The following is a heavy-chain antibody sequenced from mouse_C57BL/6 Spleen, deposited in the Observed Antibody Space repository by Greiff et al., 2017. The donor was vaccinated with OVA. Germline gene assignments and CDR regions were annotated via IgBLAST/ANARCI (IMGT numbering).Heavy chain of an antibody. CDR3: ARGAYYSKGAMDY. J-gene: IGHJ4*01. V-gene: IGHV5-16*01. CDR1: GFTFSDYY. D-gene: IGHD2-5*01. CDR2: INYDGSST. Sequence: VQLKESEGGLVQPGSSMKLSCTASGFTFSDYYMAWVRQVPEKGLEWVANINYDGSSTYYLDSLKSRFIISRDNAKNILYLQMSSLKSEDTATYYCARGAYYSKGAMDYWGQGTSVTVSS.